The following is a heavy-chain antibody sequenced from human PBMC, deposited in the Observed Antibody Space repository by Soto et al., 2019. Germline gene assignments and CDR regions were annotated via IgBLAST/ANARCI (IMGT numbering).Heavy chain of an antibody. CDR3: AKDRAKVDY. J-gene: IGHJ4*02. Sequence: EVQLLESGGALVQPGGSLRLSCAASGFTFSSSAMSWVRQGPGKGLEWVSSLSGSGGSTYYADSVKGRFTISRDNSKNTLYLQMNSLRAEDTAVYYCAKDRAKVDYGGQGPLVTVSS. CDR1: GFTFSSSA. V-gene: IGHV3-23*01. CDR2: LSGSGGST.